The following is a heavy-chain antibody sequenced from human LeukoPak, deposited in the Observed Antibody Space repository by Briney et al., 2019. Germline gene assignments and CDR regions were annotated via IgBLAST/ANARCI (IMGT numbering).Heavy chain of an antibody. Sequence: SGGSLRLSCAASGFTVSSNYMSWVRQAPGKGLEWVSVFYSGGSTYYADSVKGRFTISRDTSKNTLYLQMKSLRVEDTAVYYCAREASTQCSGGSCYFDYWGQGTLVTVSS. V-gene: IGHV3-66*02. CDR1: GFTVSSNY. CDR3: AREASTQCSGGSCYFDY. D-gene: IGHD2-15*01. CDR2: FYSGGST. J-gene: IGHJ4*02.